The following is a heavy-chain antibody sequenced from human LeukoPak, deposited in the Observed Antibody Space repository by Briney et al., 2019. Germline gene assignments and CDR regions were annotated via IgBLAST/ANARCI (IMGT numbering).Heavy chain of an antibody. Sequence: SETLSLTCAVYGGSFSGYYWSWIRQPPGKGLEWIGEINHSGSTNYNPSLKSRVTISVDRSKNQFSLKLTSVTAADAAVYYSARLPIGPWSSSPKYFQDWGQGTLVTVSS. J-gene: IGHJ1*01. CDR3: ARLPIGPWSSSPKYFQD. CDR2: INHSGST. V-gene: IGHV4-34*01. D-gene: IGHD6-13*01. CDR1: GGSFSGYY.